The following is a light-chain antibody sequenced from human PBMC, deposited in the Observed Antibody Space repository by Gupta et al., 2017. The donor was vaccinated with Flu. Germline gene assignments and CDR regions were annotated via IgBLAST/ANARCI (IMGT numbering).Light chain of an antibody. CDR1: SSNIGSNT. J-gene: IGLJ1*01. CDR3: AAWDDSLNGFYV. Sequence: HSVLTQPPSASGTPAQRVTISCSGSSSNIGSNTVNWYQQLPGTAPKLLIYSNNQRPSGVPDRFSGSKSGTSASLAISGLQSEDEADYYCAAWDDSLNGFYVFGTGTKVTVL. CDR2: SNN. V-gene: IGLV1-44*01.